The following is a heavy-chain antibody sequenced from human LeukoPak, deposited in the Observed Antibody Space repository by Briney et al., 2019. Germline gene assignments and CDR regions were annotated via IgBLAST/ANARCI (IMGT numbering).Heavy chain of an antibody. CDR1: GFTFSSYA. Sequence: GGSLRLSCAASGFTFSSYAMSWVRQAPGKGLEWVSAISGSGGSTYYADSVKGRFTISRDNSKNTLYLQMNSLRAEDTAVYYCAKVDGYRSERNPSHYWGQGTLVTVSS. V-gene: IGHV3-23*01. CDR3: AKVDGYRSERNPSHY. CDR2: ISGSGGST. J-gene: IGHJ4*02. D-gene: IGHD6-19*01.